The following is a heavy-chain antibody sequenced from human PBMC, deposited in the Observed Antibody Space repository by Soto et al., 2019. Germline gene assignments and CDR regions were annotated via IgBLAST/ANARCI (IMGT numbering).Heavy chain of an antibody. CDR3: ARQRFGSFSGSYVFDL. CDR1: GFSFEIYH. Sequence: GGSLRLSCEAAGFSFEIYHMNWVRQAPGKGLEWVSSISSDSDSIFYGDSVKGRFIISRDNAKNSLFLQMNNLSGDDTAVYYCARQRFGSFSGSYVFDLWGQGTPVTVSS. D-gene: IGHD3-16*01. J-gene: IGHJ5*02. CDR2: ISSDSDSI. V-gene: IGHV3-21*01.